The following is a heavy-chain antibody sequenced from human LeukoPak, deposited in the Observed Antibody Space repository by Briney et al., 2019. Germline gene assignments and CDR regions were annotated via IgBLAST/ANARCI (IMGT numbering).Heavy chain of an antibody. CDR1: GFTFSSYA. D-gene: IGHD4-17*01. V-gene: IGHV3-23*01. CDR2: ISGSGGST. Sequence: PGGSLRLSCAASGFTFSSYAMSWVRQAPGKGLEWVSGISGSGGSTYYADSVKGRFTIYRENSKNTLYLQINRLSAEATAVYYCAKGATSVTPPQHWGQGTLVTVSS. J-gene: IGHJ1*01. CDR3: AKGATSVTPPQH.